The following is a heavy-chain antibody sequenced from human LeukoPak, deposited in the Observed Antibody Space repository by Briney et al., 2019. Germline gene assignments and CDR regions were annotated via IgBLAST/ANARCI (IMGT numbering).Heavy chain of an antibody. CDR2: IYYSGST. V-gene: IGHV4-39*01. J-gene: IGHJ5*02. D-gene: IGHD6-13*01. CDR3: ARRGYSSSWYIPFDP. CDR1: GGSISSSSYY. Sequence: PSETLSLTCTVSGGSISSSSYYWGWIRQPPGKGLAWIGSIYYSGSTYYNPSLKSRVTISVDTSKDQFSLKLSSVTAADTAVYYCARRGYSSSWYIPFDPWGQGTLVTVSS.